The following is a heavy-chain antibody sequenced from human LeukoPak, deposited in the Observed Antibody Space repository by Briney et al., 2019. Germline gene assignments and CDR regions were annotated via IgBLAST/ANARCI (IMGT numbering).Heavy chain of an antibody. CDR1: GYTFTGYY. Sequence: ASVKVSCKASGYTFTGYYMHWVRQAPGQGLEWMGWINPNSGGTNYAQKFQGRVTMTRDTSISTAYMELSRLRSDDTAVYYCARVVHDSSGFRPPDYWGQGTLVTVSS. J-gene: IGHJ4*02. CDR3: ARVVHDSSGFRPPDY. V-gene: IGHV1-2*02. D-gene: IGHD3-22*01. CDR2: INPNSGGT.